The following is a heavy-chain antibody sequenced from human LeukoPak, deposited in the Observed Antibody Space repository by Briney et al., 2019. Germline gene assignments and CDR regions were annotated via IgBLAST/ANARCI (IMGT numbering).Heavy chain of an antibody. CDR2: IIPIFGTA. D-gene: IGHD2-2*01. J-gene: IGHJ4*02. Sequence: SVKVSCKASGGTFSSYAISWVRQAPGQGLEWMGGIIPIFGTANYAQKFQGRVTITTDESTSTAYMELSSLRSEGTAVYYCARSKVPAAPFDYWGQGTLVTVSS. V-gene: IGHV1-69*05. CDR3: ARSKVPAAPFDY. CDR1: GGTFSSYA.